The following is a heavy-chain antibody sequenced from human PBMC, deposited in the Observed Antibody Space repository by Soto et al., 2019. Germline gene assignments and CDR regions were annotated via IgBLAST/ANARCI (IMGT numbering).Heavy chain of an antibody. CDR1: GGSISSSSYY. V-gene: IGHV4-39*01. CDR3: ARHRPATWHERWLQSRWVFDY. D-gene: IGHD5-12*01. J-gene: IGHJ4*02. Sequence: QLQLQESVPGLVKPSETLSLTCTVSGGSISSSSYYWGWIRQPPGKGLEWIGSIYYSGSTYYNPSLKSRVTISVDTSKNQFSLKLSSVTAADTAVYYCARHRPATWHERWLQSRWVFDYWGQGTLVTVSS. CDR2: IYYSGST.